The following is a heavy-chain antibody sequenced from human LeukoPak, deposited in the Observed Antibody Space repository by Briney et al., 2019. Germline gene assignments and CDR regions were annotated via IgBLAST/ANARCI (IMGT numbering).Heavy chain of an antibody. V-gene: IGHV4-59*01. CDR2: IYYSGST. CDR1: GGSISSYY. Sequence: PSETLSLTCTVSGGSISSYYWSWIRQPPGKGLEWIGYIYYSGSTNYNPSLKSRVTISVDTSKNQFSLKLSSVTATDTAVYYCARVFGGAYTGPGFDPWGQGTLVTVSS. D-gene: IGHD3-16*01. J-gene: IGHJ5*02. CDR3: ARVFGGAYTGPGFDP.